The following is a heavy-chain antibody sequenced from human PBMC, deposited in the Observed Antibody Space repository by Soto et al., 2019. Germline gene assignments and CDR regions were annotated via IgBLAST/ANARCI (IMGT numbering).Heavy chain of an antibody. Sequence: GGSLRLSCAASGFTFSSYSMNWVRQAPGKGLEWVSYISSSSSTIYYADSVKGRFTISRDNAKNSLYLQMNSLRAEDTAVYYCARGYNWNYVWFDPWGQGTLVTVSS. V-gene: IGHV3-48*01. CDR3: ARGYNWNYVWFDP. CDR1: GFTFSSYS. J-gene: IGHJ5*02. D-gene: IGHD1-7*01. CDR2: ISSSSSTI.